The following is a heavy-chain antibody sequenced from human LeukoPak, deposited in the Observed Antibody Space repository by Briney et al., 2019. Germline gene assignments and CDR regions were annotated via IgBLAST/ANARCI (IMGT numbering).Heavy chain of an antibody. CDR3: VRHLNRGLDSSGQLFDY. J-gene: IGHJ4*02. V-gene: IGHV4-59*08. CDR1: GGSISSYY. Sequence: SETLSLTCTVSGGSISSYYWSWIRQPPGKGLEWLGYIYYSGSTNYNPSLKSRVTISVDTSKNQFSLKLSSVTAADTAVYYCVRHLNRGLDSSGQLFDYWGQGTLVTVSS. D-gene: IGHD3-22*01. CDR2: IYYSGST.